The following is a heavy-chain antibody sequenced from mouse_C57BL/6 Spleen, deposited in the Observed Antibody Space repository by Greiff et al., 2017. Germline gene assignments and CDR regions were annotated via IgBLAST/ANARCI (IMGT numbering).Heavy chain of an antibody. CDR2: IYPGDGDT. CDR3: ARSGGSSYGNAMDY. D-gene: IGHD1-1*01. Sequence: QVQLQQSGPELVKPGASVKISCKASGYAFSSSWMNWVKQRPGKGLEWIGRIYPGDGDTNYNGKFKGKATLTADKSSSTAYMQLSSLTSEDSAVYFCARSGGSSYGNAMDYWGQGTSVTVSS. CDR1: GYAFSSSW. J-gene: IGHJ4*01. V-gene: IGHV1-82*01.